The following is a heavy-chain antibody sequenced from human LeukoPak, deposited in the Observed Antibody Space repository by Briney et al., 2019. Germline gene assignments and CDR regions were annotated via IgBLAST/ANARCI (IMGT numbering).Heavy chain of an antibody. Sequence: ASVKVSCKASGGTFSSYAISWVRQAPGQGLEWMGGIIPIFGTANYAQKFQGRVTITADESTSTAYMELSSLRSEDTAVYYCARDKADSRNCSSTSCNGWFASWGQGTLVTVSS. V-gene: IGHV1-69*01. J-gene: IGHJ5*01. CDR1: GGTFSSYA. CDR2: IIPIFGTA. D-gene: IGHD2-2*01. CDR3: ARDKADSRNCSSTSCNGWFAS.